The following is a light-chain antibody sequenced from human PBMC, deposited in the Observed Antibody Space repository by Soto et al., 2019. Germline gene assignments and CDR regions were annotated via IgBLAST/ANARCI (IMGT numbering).Light chain of an antibody. CDR2: AAS. CDR3: QQSYSTPRT. Sequence: DIQMTQSPSSLSASVGDRVTITCRASQSISSYLNWYQQKPGKAPKLLIYAASSLQSGVTSRFSGSGSGTEFTLTISSLQPEDVATYYCQQSYSTPRTFGQGTKVEIK. J-gene: IGKJ1*01. CDR1: QSISSY. V-gene: IGKV1-39*01.